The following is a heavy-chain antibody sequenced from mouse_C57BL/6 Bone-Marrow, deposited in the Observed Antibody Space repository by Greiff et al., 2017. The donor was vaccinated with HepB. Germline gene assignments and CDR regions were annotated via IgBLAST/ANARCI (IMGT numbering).Heavy chain of an antibody. Sequence: EVQLKESGAELVRPGASVKLSCTASGFNIKDDYMHWVKQRPEQGLEWIGWIDPENGDTEYASKFQGKATITADKSSNTAYLQLSSLTSEDTAVYYCTTEDGSSYENFDYWGQGTTLTVSS. CDR2: IDPENGDT. J-gene: IGHJ2*01. V-gene: IGHV14-4*01. D-gene: IGHD1-1*01. CDR1: GFNIKDDY. CDR3: TTEDGSSYENFDY.